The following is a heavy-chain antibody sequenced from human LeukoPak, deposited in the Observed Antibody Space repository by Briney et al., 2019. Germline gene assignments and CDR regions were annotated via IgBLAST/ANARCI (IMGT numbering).Heavy chain of an antibody. V-gene: IGHV3-30*04. CDR3: ARSPMSYDSSGFGGAFDI. CDR2: ISYDGTNI. J-gene: IGHJ3*02. Sequence: RTGRSLRLSCAAAGFTFSNYAMHWVRQAPGKGLEWVAVISYDGTNILYADSVKGRFTISRDNSKNTMYLQMNSLSAEDTAMCYCARSPMSYDSSGFGGAFDIWGQGTMVTVSS. CDR1: GFTFSNYA. D-gene: IGHD3-22*01.